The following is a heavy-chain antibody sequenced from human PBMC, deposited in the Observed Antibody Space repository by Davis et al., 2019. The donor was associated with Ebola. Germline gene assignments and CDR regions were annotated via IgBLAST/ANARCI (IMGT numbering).Heavy chain of an antibody. CDR3: ARETRGWWFDP. J-gene: IGHJ5*02. Sequence: PGGSLRLSCAASGFTFSSYAMHWVRQAPGKGLEWVAVISYDGSNKYYADSVKGRFTISRDNSKNTLYLQMNSLRAEDTAVYYCARETRGWWFDPWGQGTLVTVSS. CDR1: GFTFSSYA. CDR2: ISYDGSNK. V-gene: IGHV3-30-3*01. D-gene: IGHD2-15*01.